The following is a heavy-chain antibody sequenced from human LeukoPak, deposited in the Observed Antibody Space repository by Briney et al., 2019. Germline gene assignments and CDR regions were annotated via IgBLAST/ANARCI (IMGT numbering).Heavy chain of an antibody. CDR1: GGSISSSSYY. CDR2: IFYTGIT. J-gene: IGHJ4*02. D-gene: IGHD4-17*01. CDR3: ASPGNYGDYAFDY. V-gene: IGHV4-61*05. Sequence: SETLSLTCTVSGGSISSSSYYWGWIRQPPGKGLEWIGFIFYTGITNYNPSPKSRVTISIDTSKNQFSLDLSSVTAADTAVYYCASPGNYGDYAFDYWGRGTLVTVSS.